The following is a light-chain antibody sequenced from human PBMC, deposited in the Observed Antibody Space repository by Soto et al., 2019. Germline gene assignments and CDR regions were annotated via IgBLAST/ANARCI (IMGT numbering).Light chain of an antibody. V-gene: IGLV2-14*01. CDR3: SSYAGRSLGVV. CDR2: EVT. Sequence: QSVLTQPASVSGSPGQSITITCAGTNSDVGDYNYVSWYQLHPGKAPKLLIYEVTNRPSAVSNRFSGSKSGNTASLTISGLQTDDEAEYYCSSYAGRSLGVVFGGGTKLTVL. CDR1: NSDVGDYNY. J-gene: IGLJ2*01.